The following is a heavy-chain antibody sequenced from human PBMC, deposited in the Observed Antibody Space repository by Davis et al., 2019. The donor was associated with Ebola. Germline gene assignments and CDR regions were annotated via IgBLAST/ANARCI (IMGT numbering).Heavy chain of an antibody. CDR3: AGDRDYGDYGLDS. CDR1: GGSISSYY. Sequence: SETLSLTCTVSGGSISSYYWSWIRQPPGKGLEWIGYIYYSGSTNYNPSLKSRVTISVDTSKNQFSLKMRSVTAADTAVYYCAGDRDYGDYGLDSWGQGTLVTVSS. CDR2: IYYSGST. V-gene: IGHV4-59*12. J-gene: IGHJ4*02. D-gene: IGHD4-17*01.